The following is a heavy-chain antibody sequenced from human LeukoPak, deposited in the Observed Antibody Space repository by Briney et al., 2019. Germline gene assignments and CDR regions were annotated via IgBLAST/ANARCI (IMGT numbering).Heavy chain of an antibody. Sequence: SETLSLTCGVYGGSFSGYYWSWIRQPPGKGLEWIGEINHSGSSNYNPSLKSRGTISLDTSKNQFSLKLSSVPAADTAVSYCARGTPHYYGSGTYYIGRFDPWGQGTLVTVSS. V-gene: IGHV4-34*01. CDR3: ARGTPHYYGSGTYYIGRFDP. D-gene: IGHD3-10*01. J-gene: IGHJ5*02. CDR2: INHSGSS. CDR1: GGSFSGYY.